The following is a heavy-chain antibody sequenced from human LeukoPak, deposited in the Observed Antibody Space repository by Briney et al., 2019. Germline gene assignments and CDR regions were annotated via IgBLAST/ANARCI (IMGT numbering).Heavy chain of an antibody. J-gene: IGHJ4*02. Sequence: SQTLSLACAISGDSVSSSSAAWNWIRQSPSRGLEWLGRTYYRSKWYNDYAVSVKSRITINPDTSKNQFSLQLNSVTPEDTAVYYCARSEQGLRGIAVAVYFDYWGQGTLVTVSS. D-gene: IGHD6-19*01. V-gene: IGHV6-1*01. CDR2: TYYRSKWYN. CDR3: ARSEQGLRGIAVAVYFDY. CDR1: GDSVSSSSAA.